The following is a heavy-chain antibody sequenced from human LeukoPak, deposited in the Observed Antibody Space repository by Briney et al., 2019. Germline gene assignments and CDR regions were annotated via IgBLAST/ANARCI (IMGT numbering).Heavy chain of an antibody. CDR3: ARDRMNGARNAFDI. J-gene: IGHJ3*02. CDR1: GFTFSSCG. Sequence: GGSLRLSCATSGFTFSSCGMHWVRQAPGKGLEWVALIWHDGNNKYYADSVKGRFTISRDNSKNTLDLQMNSLRAEDTAVYFCARDRMNGARNAFDIWGQGTLVTVSS. V-gene: IGHV3-33*01. CDR2: IWHDGNNK. D-gene: IGHD2-8*01.